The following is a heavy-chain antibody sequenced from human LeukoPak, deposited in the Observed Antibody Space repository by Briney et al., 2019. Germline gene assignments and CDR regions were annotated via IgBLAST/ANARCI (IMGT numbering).Heavy chain of an antibody. CDR2: IIPIFGTA. V-gene: IGHV1-69*13. CDR1: GGTFSSYA. J-gene: IGHJ6*02. D-gene: IGHD2-15*01. Sequence: SVKVSCKASGGTFSSYAISWVGQAPGQGLEWMGGIIPIFGTANYAQKFQGRVTITADESTSTGYMELSSLRSEDTAVYYCARGYCSGGSCYYYYGMDVWGQGTTVTVSS. CDR3: ARGYCSGGSCYYYYGMDV.